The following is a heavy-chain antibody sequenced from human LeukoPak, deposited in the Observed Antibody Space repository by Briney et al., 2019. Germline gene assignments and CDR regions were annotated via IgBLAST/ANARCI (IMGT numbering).Heavy chain of an antibody. CDR3: ARSGGYSSSWSP. CDR2: IYYSGST. J-gene: IGHJ5*02. V-gene: IGHV4-59*01. CDR1: GGSISTYY. Sequence: SETLSLTCTVSGGSISTYYWNWIRQPPGTGLGWIGYIYYSGSTNYNPSLKSRVTISVDTSKNQFSLKLNSVTAADTAVYYCARSGGYSSSWSPWGQGTLVTVSS. D-gene: IGHD6-13*01.